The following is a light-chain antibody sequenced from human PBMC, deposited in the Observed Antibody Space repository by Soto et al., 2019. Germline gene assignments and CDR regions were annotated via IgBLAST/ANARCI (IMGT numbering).Light chain of an antibody. V-gene: IGKV1-33*01. CDR2: DVF. J-gene: IGKJ4*01. CDR1: QDISKY. CDR3: QRYDQLAIS. Sequence: DIQMTQSASSLPASVGDTVTISCQASQDISKYLNWFQQKPGKAPNLLIYDVFNVETGVPSRFSGRGSGTDFTLIISNLQPEDFATYYCQRYDQLAISFGGGTKVDI.